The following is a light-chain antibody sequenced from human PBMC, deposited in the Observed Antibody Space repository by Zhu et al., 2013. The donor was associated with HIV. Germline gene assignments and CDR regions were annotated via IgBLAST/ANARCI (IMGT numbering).Light chain of an antibody. CDR2: GAS. V-gene: IGKV3-15*01. CDR3: QQYDSWPPWT. J-gene: IGKJ1*01. Sequence: EIVMTQSPATLSVSPGERATLSCRASQSVGSNLVWYQQKAGQAPRLLIYGASTRATGIPARFSGSGSGTEFTLTISSLQSEDFAVYYCQQYDSWPPWTFGPGTKVEIK. CDR1: QSVGSN.